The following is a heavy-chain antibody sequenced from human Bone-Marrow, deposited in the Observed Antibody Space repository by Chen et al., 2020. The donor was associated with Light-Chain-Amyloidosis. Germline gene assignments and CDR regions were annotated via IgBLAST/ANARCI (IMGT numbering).Heavy chain of an antibody. D-gene: IGHD6-19*01. CDR1: GGTFSSYA. J-gene: IGHJ6*02. V-gene: IGHV1-69*01. Sequence: QVQLVQSGAEVKKPGSSVKVSCKASGGTFSSYAISWVRQAPGQGLEWMGGIIPICGTASYAQKFQGRVTITADESTSTAYMELSSLRSEDXAVYYCAXXXXXXXXNGVXXIPPVAGNYYYYGMDVWGQGTTVTVSS. CDR2: IIPICGTA. CDR3: AXXXXXXXXNGVXXIPPVAGNYYYYGMDV.